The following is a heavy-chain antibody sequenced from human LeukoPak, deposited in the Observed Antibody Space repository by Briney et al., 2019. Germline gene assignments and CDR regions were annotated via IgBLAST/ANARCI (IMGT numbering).Heavy chain of an antibody. CDR1: GFTFSSYW. J-gene: IGHJ4*02. CDR3: ARDPVDCTNGVCYRIWDY. Sequence: GGSLRLSCAASGFTFSSYWMSWVRQAPGKGLEWVANIKQDGSEKYYVDSVKGRFTISRDNAKNSLYLQMNSLRAEDTAVYYCARDPVDCTNGVCYRIWDYWGQGTLVTVSS. CDR2: IKQDGSEK. D-gene: IGHD2-8*01. V-gene: IGHV3-7*01.